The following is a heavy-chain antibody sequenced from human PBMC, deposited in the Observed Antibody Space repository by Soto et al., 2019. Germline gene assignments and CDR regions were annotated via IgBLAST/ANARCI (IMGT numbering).Heavy chain of an antibody. CDR2: ISAYNGNT. D-gene: IGHD3-3*01. CDR3: ARDLGRGDWITSFGVVPTAYSGYYYYGMDV. J-gene: IGHJ6*02. CDR1: GYTFTSYG. V-gene: IGHV1-18*01. Sequence: ASVKVSCKASGYTFTSYGISWVRQAPGQGLEWMGWISAYNGNTNYAQKLQGRVTMTTDTSTSTAYMELRSLRSDDTAVYYCARDLGRGDWITSFGVVPTAYSGYYYYGMDVWGQGTTVTVSS.